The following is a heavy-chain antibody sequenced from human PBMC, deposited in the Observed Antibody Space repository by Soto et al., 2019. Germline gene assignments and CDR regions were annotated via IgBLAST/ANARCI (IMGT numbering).Heavy chain of an antibody. D-gene: IGHD2-15*01. CDR1: GDTLSELS. V-gene: IGHV1-24*01. Sequence: QVQLIQSGAEVKKPGASVKVSCKVSGDTLSELSIHWVRQASGKGLEWMGSFDPEDQETVYAQKFQGRVTLTEDTSTDTAYMEVTSLRSEDTATYYCAAERLGFCDTDNCFRHYLDSWGKGTPVIISS. J-gene: IGHJ4*02. CDR3: AAERLGFCDTDNCFRHYLDS. CDR2: FDPEDQET.